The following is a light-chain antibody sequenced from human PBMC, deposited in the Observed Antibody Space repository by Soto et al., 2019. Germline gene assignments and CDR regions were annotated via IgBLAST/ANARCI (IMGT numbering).Light chain of an antibody. CDR1: QDISNY. J-gene: IGKJ4*01. CDR2: DAS. V-gene: IGKV1-33*01. CDR3: QQYDNLPLT. Sequence: DIHMTQSPSSLSASIGDRVTITSQASQDISNYLNWYQQKPGKAPKLLIYDASNLETGVPSRFSGSGSGTDFTFTISSLQPEDIATYYCQQYDNLPLTFGGGTKVDIK.